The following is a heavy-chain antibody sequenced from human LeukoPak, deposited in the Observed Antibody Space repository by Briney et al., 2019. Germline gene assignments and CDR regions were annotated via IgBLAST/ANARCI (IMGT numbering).Heavy chain of an antibody. CDR2: IIPIFGTA. J-gene: IGHJ4*02. CDR3: ARHHSGRSITIFGVVDY. V-gene: IGHV1-69*05. CDR1: GGTFSSYA. D-gene: IGHD3-3*01. Sequence: ASVKVSCKASGGTFSSYAISWVRQAPGQGLEWMGGIIPIFGTANYAQKFQGRVTITTDESTSTAYMELSSLRSEDTAVYYCARHHSGRSITIFGVVDYWGQGTLVTVSS.